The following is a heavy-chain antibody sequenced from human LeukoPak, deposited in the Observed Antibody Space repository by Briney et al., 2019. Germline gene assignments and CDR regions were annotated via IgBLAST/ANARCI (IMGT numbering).Heavy chain of an antibody. D-gene: IGHD1-14*01. CDR1: GFIFSSYW. V-gene: IGHV3-74*01. CDR2: INTDGSST. CDR3: ARSYHGSKTRPLDY. J-gene: IGHJ4*02. Sequence: PGGSLRLSCAASGFIFSSYWMHWVRQAPGKGLVWVARINTDGSSTTYADSVKGRFTISRDNAKNTLYLQMNSLRAEDTAVYFCARSYHGSKTRPLDYWGQGTLVTVSS.